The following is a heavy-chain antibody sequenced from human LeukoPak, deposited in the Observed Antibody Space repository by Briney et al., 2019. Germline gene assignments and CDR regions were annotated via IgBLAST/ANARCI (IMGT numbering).Heavy chain of an antibody. CDR2: IYYSGST. D-gene: IGHD5-24*01. V-gene: IGHV4-59*05. Sequence: SETLSLTCTVSGGSISSYYWSWIRQPPGKGLEWIGSIYYSGSTYYNPSLKSRVTISVDTSKNQFSLKLSSVTAADTAVYYCARLGFQDGYNSWGQGTLVTVSS. J-gene: IGHJ4*02. CDR3: ARLGFQDGYNS. CDR1: GGSISSYY.